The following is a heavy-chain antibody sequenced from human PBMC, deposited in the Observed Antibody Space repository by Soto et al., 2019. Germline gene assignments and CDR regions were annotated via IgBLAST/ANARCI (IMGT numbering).Heavy chain of an antibody. CDR3: ARDQFRSSWLSSDY. CDR1: GYTFAGYY. D-gene: IGHD6-13*01. CDR2: INPNSGGT. Sequence: ASVKVSCKASGYTFAGYYMHWVRQAPGQGLEWMGWINPNSGGTNYAQKFQGWVTMTRDTSISIAYMELSRLRSDDTAVYYCARDQFRSSWLSSDYWGQGTLVTVSS. V-gene: IGHV1-2*04. J-gene: IGHJ4*02.